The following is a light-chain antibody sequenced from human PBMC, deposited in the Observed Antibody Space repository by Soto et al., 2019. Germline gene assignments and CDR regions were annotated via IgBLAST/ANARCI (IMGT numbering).Light chain of an antibody. J-gene: IGKJ1*01. CDR1: QSVVTSY. Sequence: EVVLTQSTGTLSLSPGEGATLSCRASQSVVTSYLAWYQQRDGRSPRLLIYGALYRAPVIPDRFSGSGSGTDFTLSISRLDPEDFAVYYCQYYDESMWTFGQGTKVDI. CDR3: QYYDESMWT. V-gene: IGKV3-20*01. CDR2: GAL.